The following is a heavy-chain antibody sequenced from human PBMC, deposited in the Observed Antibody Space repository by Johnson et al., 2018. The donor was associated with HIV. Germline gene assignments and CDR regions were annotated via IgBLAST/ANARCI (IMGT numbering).Heavy chain of an antibody. CDR3: ARRRGYSYGLTWGGYAFDI. CDR2: IKQDGSEK. Sequence: VQLVESGGGLVQPGGSLRLSCAASGFTFSSYAMSWVRQAPGKGLEWVANIKQDGSEKYYVDSVKGRFTISRDNAKNSLYLQMNSLRAEDTAVYYCARRRGYSYGLTWGGYAFDIWGQGTMVTVSS. V-gene: IGHV3-7*03. CDR1: GFTFSSYA. J-gene: IGHJ3*02. D-gene: IGHD5-18*01.